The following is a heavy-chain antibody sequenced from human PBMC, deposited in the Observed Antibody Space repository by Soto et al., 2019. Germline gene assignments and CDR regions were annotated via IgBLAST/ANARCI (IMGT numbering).Heavy chain of an antibody. J-gene: IGHJ5*02. CDR1: GGSISSSSYY. Sequence: QLQLQESGPGLVKPSETLSLTCTVSGGSISSSSYYWGWIRQPPGKGLEWIGSIYYSGSTYYNPSLKSRVTISVDTSKNQFFLKLSSVTAADTAVYYCARHPLRPVVVPAAEINWFDPWGQGTLVTVSS. CDR3: ARHPLRPVVVPAAEINWFDP. D-gene: IGHD2-2*01. CDR2: IYYSGST. V-gene: IGHV4-39*01.